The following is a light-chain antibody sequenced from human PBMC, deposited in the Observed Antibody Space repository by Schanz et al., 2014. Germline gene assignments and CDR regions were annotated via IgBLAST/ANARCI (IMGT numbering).Light chain of an antibody. CDR1: QSVLYSSNNKNY. Sequence: DIVMTQSPDSLAVSPGERATINCKSSQSVLYSSNNKNYLAWYQQKPGQPPKLLIYWASTRESGVPDRFSGSGSWTACTFTLSSLQAEDVAVYYCKQYYSTPLTFGQGTKVEIK. CDR2: WAS. V-gene: IGKV4-1*01. CDR3: KQYYSTPLT. J-gene: IGKJ1*01.